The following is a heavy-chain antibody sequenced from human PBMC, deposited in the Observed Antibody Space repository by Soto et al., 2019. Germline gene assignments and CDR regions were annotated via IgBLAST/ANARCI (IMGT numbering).Heavy chain of an antibody. J-gene: IGHJ3*02. CDR3: ARGYYYESSGSYSDAFDI. Sequence: QVQLQESGPGLVKPSETLSLTCTVSGGSISSYYWSWIRQPPGKGLEWIGYIYYSGSTNYNPSLNSRVTISVDTSRNQFFLKLSSVTAADTAVYYCARGYYYESSGSYSDAFDIWGQGTMVTVSS. CDR2: IYYSGST. V-gene: IGHV4-59*12. CDR1: GGSISSYY. D-gene: IGHD3-22*01.